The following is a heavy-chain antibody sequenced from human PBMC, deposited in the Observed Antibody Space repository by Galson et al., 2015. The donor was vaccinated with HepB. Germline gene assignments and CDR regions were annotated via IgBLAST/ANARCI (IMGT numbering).Heavy chain of an antibody. CDR3: ARAYYNDSSGPLRRGGAFDI. CDR1: GYSFTNYW. D-gene: IGHD3-22*01. V-gene: IGHV5-51*01. J-gene: IGHJ3*02. CDR2: IYPGDSDT. Sequence: QSGAGVKKPGESLKISCKGSGYSFTNYWIDWVRQMPGKGLEWMGIIYPGDSDTRYSPSFQGQVTISADKSISTAYLQWSSLKASDTAMYYCARAYYNDSSGPLRRGGAFDIWGQGSMVTVSS.